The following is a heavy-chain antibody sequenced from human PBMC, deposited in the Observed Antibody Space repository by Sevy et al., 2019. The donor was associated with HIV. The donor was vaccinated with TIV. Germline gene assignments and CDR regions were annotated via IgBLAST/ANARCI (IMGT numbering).Heavy chain of an antibody. D-gene: IGHD1-26*01. V-gene: IGHV3-13*01. J-gene: IGHJ4*02. CDR3: ARKSTSYSHFDY. CDR2: FGIAGDT. CDR1: GFTFSFYD. Sequence: GSLRLSCAASGFTFSFYDMHWVRQATGKGLELVSGFGIAGDTYYAGSVKGRFTISRDNAKNSLYLQMNSLRAGDTAVYYCARKSTSYSHFDYWGQGTLVTVSS.